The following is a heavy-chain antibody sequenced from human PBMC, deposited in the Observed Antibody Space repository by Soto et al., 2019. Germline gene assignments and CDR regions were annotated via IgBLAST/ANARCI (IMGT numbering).Heavy chain of an antibody. CDR1: GFTFSGSA. J-gene: IGHJ3*01. CDR2: IRTRPNSYAT. CDR3: TRGYYYDSSGSGAFDV. V-gene: IGHV3-73*01. D-gene: IGHD3-22*01. Sequence: GGSLRLSCAASGFTFSGSAMHWVRQASGKGLEWVGRIRTRPNSYATAYAVSVKGRFTISRDDSKKTAYLQMNSLKTEDTAVYYCTRGYYYDSSGSGAFDVWGQGTMVTVS.